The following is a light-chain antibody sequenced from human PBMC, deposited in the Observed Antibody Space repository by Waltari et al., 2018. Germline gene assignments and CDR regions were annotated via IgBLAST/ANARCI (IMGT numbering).Light chain of an antibody. J-gene: IGLJ3*02. CDR1: SRYVGFYNS. CDR2: DVS. V-gene: IGLV2-14*01. CDR3: NSYAGSSSWV. Sequence: QSALTQPASVSGSPGQSITISCTGTSRYVGFYNSVSWYQQHPGKAPKLMIYDVSERPSGVSNRFSGSKSGNTASLTISGLQAEDEADYYCNSYAGSSSWVFGGGTKLTVL.